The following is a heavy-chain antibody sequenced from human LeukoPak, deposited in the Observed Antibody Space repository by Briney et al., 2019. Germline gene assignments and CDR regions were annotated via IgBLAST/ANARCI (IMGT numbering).Heavy chain of an antibody. J-gene: IGHJ4*02. CDR1: GFTFSSYA. CDR2: ISYDGSNK. D-gene: IGHD3-3*01. Sequence: GGSLRLSCAASGFTFSSYAMHWVRQAPGKGLEWVAVISYDGSNKYYADSVKGRFTISRDNSKNTLYLQMNSLRAEDTAVYYCARAYGARGEYYDFWSGYYTGIDYWGQGTLVTVSS. CDR3: ARAYGARGEYYDFWSGYYTGIDY. V-gene: IGHV3-30-3*01.